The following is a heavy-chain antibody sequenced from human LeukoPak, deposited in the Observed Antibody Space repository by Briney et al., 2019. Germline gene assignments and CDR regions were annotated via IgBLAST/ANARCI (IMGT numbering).Heavy chain of an antibody. D-gene: IGHD6-19*01. Sequence: ASVKVSCKASGYTFTSYGISWVRQAPGQGLEWMGWISAYNGNTNYAQKLQGRVTMTTDTSTSTAYMELRSLRSDDTAVYYCARGRIAVAGTPVPDFDYWGQGTLVTVSS. J-gene: IGHJ4*02. CDR3: ARGRIAVAGTPVPDFDY. V-gene: IGHV1-18*01. CDR1: GYTFTSYG. CDR2: ISAYNGNT.